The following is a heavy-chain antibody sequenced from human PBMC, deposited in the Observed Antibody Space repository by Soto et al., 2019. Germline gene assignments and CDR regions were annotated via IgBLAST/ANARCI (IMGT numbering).Heavy chain of an antibody. V-gene: IGHV4-39*01. CDR3: ARQKDYYDSSGYSDFDY. D-gene: IGHD3-22*01. CDR1: GGSISSRSYF. J-gene: IGHJ4*02. Sequence: PSETLSLTCTVSGGSISSRSYFWGWIRQPPGKGLEWIGSIHYSGSTYYNPSLKSRVTISVDTSKNQFSLKLSSVTAADTAVYYCARQKDYYDSSGYSDFDYWGQGTLVTGS. CDR2: IHYSGST.